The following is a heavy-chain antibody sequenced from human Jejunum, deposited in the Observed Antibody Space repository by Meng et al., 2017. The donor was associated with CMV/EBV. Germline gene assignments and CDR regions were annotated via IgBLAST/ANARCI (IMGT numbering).Heavy chain of an antibody. CDR2: MNPNSGNT. CDR1: GYTFTRYD. J-gene: IGHJ5*02. D-gene: IGHD1-20*01. Sequence: GYTFTRYDINWVRQATGQGLEWMGWMNPNSGNTGYAQKFQGRVTITRNTSISTAYMELSSLRSEDTAVYYCASKRYNWNSWWFDPWGQGTLVTVSS. V-gene: IGHV1-8*03. CDR3: ASKRYNWNSWWFDP.